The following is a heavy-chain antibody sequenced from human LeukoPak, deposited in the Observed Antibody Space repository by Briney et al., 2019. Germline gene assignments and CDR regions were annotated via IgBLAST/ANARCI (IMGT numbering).Heavy chain of an antibody. CDR1: GFTFSSYW. J-gene: IGHJ5*02. D-gene: IGHD6-13*01. V-gene: IGHV3-21*01. Sequence: GGSLRLSCAASGFTFSSYWMSWVRQAPGKGLEWVSSISSSSSYIYYADSVKGRFTISRDNAKNSLYLQMNSLRAEDTAVYYCARGTPLYSHLSNWFDPWGQGTLVTVSS. CDR3: ARGTPLYSHLSNWFDP. CDR2: ISSSSSYI.